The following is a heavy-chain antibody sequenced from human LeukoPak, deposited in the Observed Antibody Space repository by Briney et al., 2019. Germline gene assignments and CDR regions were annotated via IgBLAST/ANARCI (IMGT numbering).Heavy chain of an antibody. CDR3: ASGRHDFVH. Sequence: GGSLRLSCAASGFAFSTYWMTWVRQAPGKGLEWVANINLDGNEVHYVDSLKDRFTISRDNARNSLFLQMNSLRADDTAVYYCASGRHDFVHWGHGTLVTVSS. J-gene: IGHJ4*01. D-gene: IGHD3-16*01. CDR2: INLDGNEV. CDR1: GFAFSTYW. V-gene: IGHV3-7*01.